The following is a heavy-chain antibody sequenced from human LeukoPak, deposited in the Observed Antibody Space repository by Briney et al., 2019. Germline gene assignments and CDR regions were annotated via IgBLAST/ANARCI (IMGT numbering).Heavy chain of an antibody. CDR3: ARGWSGSHTLDY. V-gene: IGHV1-69*01. Sequence: SVKVSCKASGGTFSSYAISWVRQAPGQGLEWMGGIIPIFGTANYAQKFQGRVTITADESTSTAYMELSSLRSEDTAVCYCARGWSGSHTLDYWGQGTLVTVSS. J-gene: IGHJ4*02. CDR2: IIPIFGTA. CDR1: GGTFSSYA. D-gene: IGHD3-3*01.